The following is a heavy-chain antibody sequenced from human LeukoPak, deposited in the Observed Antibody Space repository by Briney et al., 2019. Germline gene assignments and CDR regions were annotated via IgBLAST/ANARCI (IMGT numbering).Heavy chain of an antibody. D-gene: IGHD3-3*01. CDR1: GFTFSSYA. J-gene: IGHJ6*02. V-gene: IGHV3-23*01. Sequence: GGSLRLSCAASGFTFSSYAMSWVRQAPGKGLEWVSAISGSGGSTYYADSVKGRFTISRDDSKNTLYLQMNSLRAEDTAVYYCAKEYDFWTPYYYYGMDVWGQGTTVTVSS. CDR2: ISGSGGST. CDR3: AKEYDFWTPYYYYGMDV.